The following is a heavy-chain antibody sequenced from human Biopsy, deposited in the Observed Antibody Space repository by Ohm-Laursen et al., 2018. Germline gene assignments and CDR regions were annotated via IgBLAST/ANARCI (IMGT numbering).Heavy chain of an antibody. V-gene: IGHV4-61*01. CDR2: IYDRGSTA. CDR3: ARGMRSSGWPYFDS. Sequence: GTLSLTCTVSGDSVSSGSFSWTWIRPPPGQGLEYLGYIYDRGSTANYNPSLESRVTMSVDMPKNQFSLKLSSVTPADTAIYYCARGMRSSGWPYFDSWGQGTLVTVSS. CDR1: GDSVSSGSFS. J-gene: IGHJ4*02. D-gene: IGHD6-19*01.